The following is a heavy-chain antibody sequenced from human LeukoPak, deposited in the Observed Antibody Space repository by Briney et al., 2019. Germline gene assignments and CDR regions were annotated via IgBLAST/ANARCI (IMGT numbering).Heavy chain of an antibody. CDR1: GGSISSSSYY. D-gene: IGHD5-18*01. J-gene: IGHJ4*02. Sequence: PSETLSLTCTVSGGSISSSSYYWGWIRQPPGKGLEWIGSIYYSGSTYYNPSLKSRVTISVDTSKNQFSLKLSSVTAAGTAVYYCARQRGGYSYGYFDYWGQGTLVTVSS. CDR3: ARQRGGYSYGYFDY. V-gene: IGHV4-39*01. CDR2: IYYSGST.